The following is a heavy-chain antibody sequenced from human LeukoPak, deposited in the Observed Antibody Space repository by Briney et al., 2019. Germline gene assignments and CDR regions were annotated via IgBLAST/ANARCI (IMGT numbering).Heavy chain of an antibody. D-gene: IGHD6-13*01. CDR3: ARVSGSSSLGYYFDY. CDR1: GFTFDDYG. V-gene: IGHV3-20*04. CDR2: NWNGGST. J-gene: IGHJ4*02. Sequence: PGGSLRLSCAASGFTFDDYGMSWVRQAPGKGLEWVSCNWNGGSTVYAASVKGRFTISRDNAKNSLYLQMNSLRAEDTALYYCARVSGSSSLGYYFDYWGQGTLVTVSS.